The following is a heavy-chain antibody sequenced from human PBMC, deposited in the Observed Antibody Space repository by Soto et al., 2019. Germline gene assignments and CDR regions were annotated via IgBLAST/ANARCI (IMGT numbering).Heavy chain of an antibody. Sequence: SETLSLTCAVYGGSVNGYYWNWIRQPPGKGLELIGEINHTGGTHYNPSLKSLVTMSVDTSKNQFSLRLSSVTAADTAIYYCATRITVFGLLIPPFDPWGQGTQVTVS. CDR1: GGSVNGYY. CDR3: ATRITVFGLLIPPFDP. D-gene: IGHD3-3*01. V-gene: IGHV4-34*01. CDR2: INHTGGT. J-gene: IGHJ5*02.